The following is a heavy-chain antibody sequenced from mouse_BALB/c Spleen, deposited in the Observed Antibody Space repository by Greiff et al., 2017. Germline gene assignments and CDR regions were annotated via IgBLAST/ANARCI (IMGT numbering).Heavy chain of an antibody. D-gene: IGHD1-1*01. CDR2: IDPANGNT. Sequence: EVQLQQSGAELVKPGASVKLSCTASGFNIKDTYMHWVKQRPEQGLEWIGRIDPANGNTKYDPKFQGKATITADTSSNTAYLQLSSLTSEDTAVYYCTHITTVVANYAMDDWGQGTSVTVSS. CDR1: GFNIKDTY. CDR3: THITTVVANYAMDD. V-gene: IGHV14-3*02. J-gene: IGHJ4*01.